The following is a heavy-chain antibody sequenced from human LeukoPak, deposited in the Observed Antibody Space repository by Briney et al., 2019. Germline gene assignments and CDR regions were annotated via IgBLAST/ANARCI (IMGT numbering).Heavy chain of an antibody. Sequence: GGSLRLSCAASGFTFSSYGMHWVRQAPGKGLEWVAVISYDGSNKYYADSVKGRFTISRDNSKNTLYLQMNSLRAEDTAVYYCAKDKSPYCSSTSCYYYYGMDVWGQGTTVTVSS. CDR1: GFTFSSYG. J-gene: IGHJ6*02. D-gene: IGHD2-2*01. CDR3: AKDKSPYCSSTSCYYYYGMDV. V-gene: IGHV3-30*18. CDR2: ISYDGSNK.